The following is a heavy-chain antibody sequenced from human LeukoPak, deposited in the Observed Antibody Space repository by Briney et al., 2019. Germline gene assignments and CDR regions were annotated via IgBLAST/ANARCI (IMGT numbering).Heavy chain of an antibody. CDR1: GGSISSGGYS. CDR3: ARRREYSGHDYKEFDY. Sequence: PSETLSLTCTVSGGSISSGGYSWSWIRQHPGKGLEWIGYIYYSGSTYYNPSLRSRVTISVDTSKNQFSLRLSSVTAADTAVYYCARRREYSGHDYKEFDYLGQGTLVTVSS. V-gene: IGHV4-31*03. D-gene: IGHD5-12*01. J-gene: IGHJ4*02. CDR2: IYYSGST.